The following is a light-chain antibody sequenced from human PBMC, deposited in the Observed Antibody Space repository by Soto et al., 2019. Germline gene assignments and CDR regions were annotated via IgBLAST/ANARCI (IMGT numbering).Light chain of an antibody. Sequence: EIVMTQSPATLSVSPGERATLSCRASQSVSSNLAWYQQKPGQAPRLLIHGASTRATGVPARFSGSGSGTDFTLTISSLQSEDFAVYYCQQFNDCPPLTFGGGTKVEIK. J-gene: IGKJ4*01. CDR2: GAS. V-gene: IGKV3-15*01. CDR3: QQFNDCPPLT. CDR1: QSVSSN.